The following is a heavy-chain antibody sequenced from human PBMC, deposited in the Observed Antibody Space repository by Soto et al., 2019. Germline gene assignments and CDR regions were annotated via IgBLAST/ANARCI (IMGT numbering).Heavy chain of an antibody. D-gene: IGHD5-12*01. CDR1: GGSISSYY. CDR2: IYYSGST. CDR3: ARRNSGYDYHWFDP. J-gene: IGHJ5*02. V-gene: IGHV4-59*01. Sequence: SETLSLTCTVSGGSISSYYWSWIRQPPGKGLEWIGYIYYSGSTNYNPSLKSRVTISVDTSKNQFSLKLSSVTAADTAVYYCARRNSGYDYHWFDPWGPGTLVTVSS.